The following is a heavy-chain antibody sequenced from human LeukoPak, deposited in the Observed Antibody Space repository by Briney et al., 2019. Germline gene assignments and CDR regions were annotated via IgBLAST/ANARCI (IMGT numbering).Heavy chain of an antibody. D-gene: IGHD6-19*01. CDR2: ISAYDGTT. CDR3: VRDTRGYSSGWYAFDL. V-gene: IGHV1-18*01. CDR1: GYIFTSFG. J-gene: IGHJ3*01. Sequence: ASVKVSCKASGYIFTSFGISWVRQAPGQGLEWMGWISAYDGTTIYAQNLQGRGTMTTETSTSTAYMELRSLRSDDTAVYYCVRDTRGYSSGWYAFDLWGQGTMVIVSS.